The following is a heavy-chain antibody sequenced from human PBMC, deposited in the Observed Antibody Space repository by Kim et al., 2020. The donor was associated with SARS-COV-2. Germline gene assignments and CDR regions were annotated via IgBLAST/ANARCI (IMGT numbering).Heavy chain of an antibody. CDR1: GYTFTGYY. V-gene: IGHV1-2*02. D-gene: IGHD5-12*01. Sequence: ASVKVSCKASGYTFTGYYMHWVRQAPGQGLEWMGWINPNSGGTNYAQKFQGRVTMTRDTSISTAYMELSRLRSDDTAVYYCARDQFWDGYNLDYWGQGTLVTVSS. CDR2: INPNSGGT. J-gene: IGHJ4*02. CDR3: ARDQFWDGYNLDY.